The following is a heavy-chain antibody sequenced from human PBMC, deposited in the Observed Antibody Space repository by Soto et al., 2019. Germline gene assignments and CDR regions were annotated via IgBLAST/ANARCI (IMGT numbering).Heavy chain of an antibody. V-gene: IGHV4-39*01. CDR3: ARRLYYDSSGFEGGGMDV. D-gene: IGHD3-22*01. J-gene: IGHJ6*02. CDR2: IYYTGRT. Sequence: SETLSLTCTVSGGSISSSSYYWGWIRQPPGKGLEGIGSIYYTGRTYYNPSLKSRVTISVDTSKNQSSLKPSSVTAADTAVYYCARRLYYDSSGFEGGGMDVWGQGTTVTVSS. CDR1: GGSISSSSYY.